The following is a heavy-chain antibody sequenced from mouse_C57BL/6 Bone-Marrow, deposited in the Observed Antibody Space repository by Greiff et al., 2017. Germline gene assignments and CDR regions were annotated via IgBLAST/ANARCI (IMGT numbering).Heavy chain of an antibody. CDR2: IHPSDSDT. D-gene: IGHD6-1*01. Sequence: QVQLQQPGAELVKPGASVKVSCKASGYTFTSYGMHWVKQRPGQGLEWIGRIHPSDSDTNYNQKFKGKATLTLDKAFSSPYMQLSTLTSDDYAVYYRAEQDRHCWFDYWGQGTLVTVSA. CDR1: GYTFTSYG. V-gene: IGHV1-74*01. J-gene: IGHJ3*01. CDR3: AEQDRHCWFDY.